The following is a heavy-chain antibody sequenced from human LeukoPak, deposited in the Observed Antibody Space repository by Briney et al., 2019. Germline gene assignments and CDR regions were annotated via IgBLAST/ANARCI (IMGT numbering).Heavy chain of an antibody. D-gene: IGHD6-6*01. V-gene: IGHV1-2*02. J-gene: IGHJ4*02. Sequence: GASVKVSCKASGYTFTGYYMHWVRQAPGQGLEWMGWINPNSGGTNYAQKFQGRVTMTRDTSISTAYMELSGLRSDDTAVYYCARESIAARPAAFDYWGQGTLATVSS. CDR1: GYTFTGYY. CDR2: INPNSGGT. CDR3: ARESIAARPAAFDY.